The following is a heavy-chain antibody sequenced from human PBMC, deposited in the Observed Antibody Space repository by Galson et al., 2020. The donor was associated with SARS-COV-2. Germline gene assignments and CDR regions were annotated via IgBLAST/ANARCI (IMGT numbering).Heavy chain of an antibody. D-gene: IGHD3-3*01. Sequence: SETLSLTCTVSGGSISSHYWSWIRQPPGKGLEWIGYIYYSGSTKYNPSLKSRVTISVDTSKNQFSLKLSSVTAADTAVYYCARGLRRYYDFWSGSYEGYYFDYWGQGTLLTVSS. CDR1: GGSISSHY. V-gene: IGHV4-59*11. J-gene: IGHJ4*02. CDR2: IYYSGST. CDR3: ARGLRRYYDFWSGSYEGYYFDY.